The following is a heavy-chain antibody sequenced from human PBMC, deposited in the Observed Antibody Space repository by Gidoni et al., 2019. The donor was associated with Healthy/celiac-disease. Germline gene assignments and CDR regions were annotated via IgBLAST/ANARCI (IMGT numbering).Heavy chain of an antibody. V-gene: IGHV3-73*01. CDR2: IRSKANSYAI. CDR1: GFTFSGSA. D-gene: IGHD3-3*01. Sequence: EVQLVESGGGLVQPGGSLKLSCAASGFTFSGSAMHWVRQASGKGLDWVGRIRSKANSYAIAYAASVKGRFTISRDDSKNTAYLQMNSLKTEDTAVYYCTRPTRYYDFWSGYYDWGQGTLVTVSS. J-gene: IGHJ4*02. CDR3: TRPTRYYDFWSGYYD.